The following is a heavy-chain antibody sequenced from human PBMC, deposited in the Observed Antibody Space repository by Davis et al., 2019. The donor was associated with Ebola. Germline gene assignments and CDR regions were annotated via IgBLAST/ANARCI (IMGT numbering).Heavy chain of an antibody. V-gene: IGHV3-7*01. J-gene: IGHJ4*02. CDR2: IKQDGSEK. Sequence: GESLKISCAASGFTFDDYGMSWVRQAPGKGLEWVANIKQDGSEKYYVDSVKGRFTVSRDNAKNSLYLQMNSLRAEDTAVYHCARDGPADGTRGRFVYWGQGTLVTVSS. CDR1: GFTFDDYG. CDR3: ARDGPADGTRGRFVY. D-gene: IGHD6-13*01.